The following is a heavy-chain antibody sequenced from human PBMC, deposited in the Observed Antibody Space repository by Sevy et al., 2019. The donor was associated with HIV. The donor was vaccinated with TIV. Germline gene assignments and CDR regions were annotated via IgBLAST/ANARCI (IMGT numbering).Heavy chain of an antibody. CDR3: VRADPAQHFDS. Sequence: ASVKVSCKASADTFTNNYIHWVRQAPGQGLEWMGIVDPSGGNASCAQRFQDRVNLTRDKSTSTLYMDLTSLTSEDTAVYYCVRADPAQHFDSWGQGTLVTVSS. V-gene: IGHV1-46*01. CDR1: ADTFTNNY. J-gene: IGHJ4*02. CDR2: VDPSGGNA.